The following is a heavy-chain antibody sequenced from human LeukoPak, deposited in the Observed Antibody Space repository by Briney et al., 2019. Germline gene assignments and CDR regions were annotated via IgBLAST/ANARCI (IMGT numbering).Heavy chain of an antibody. CDR2: ISTYKGNT. Sequence: EASVKVSCKASGYSFTRYGISWVRQAPGQGLEWMGWISTYKGNTNYAQKLQGRVTMTTDTSTNTAYMELRSLRSDHTAVYYSARDRSRSTGFDPWGQGILVTVSS. J-gene: IGHJ5*02. V-gene: IGHV1-18*01. CDR3: ARDRSRSTGFDP. CDR1: GYSFTRYG. D-gene: IGHD1-14*01.